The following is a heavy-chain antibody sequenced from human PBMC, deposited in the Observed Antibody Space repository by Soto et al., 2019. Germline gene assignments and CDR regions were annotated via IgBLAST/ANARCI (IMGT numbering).Heavy chain of an antibody. Sequence: SVKVSCKASGGTFSSYTISWVRQAPGQGLEWMGRIIPILGIANYAQKFQGRVTITADKSTSTAYMELSSLRSEDTAVYYCARDPNYDISVRGVPPSDYWGQG. CDR1: GGTFSSYT. D-gene: IGHD3-10*02. V-gene: IGHV1-69*04. J-gene: IGHJ4*02. CDR2: IIPILGIA. CDR3: ARDPNYDISVRGVPPSDY.